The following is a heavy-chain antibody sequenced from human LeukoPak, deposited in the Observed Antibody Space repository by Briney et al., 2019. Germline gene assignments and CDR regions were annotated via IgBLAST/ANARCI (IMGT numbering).Heavy chain of an antibody. CDR3: ATYGDADY. Sequence: SETLSLTCAVSGGSISSSNWWSWVRQPPGKGLEWIGEIYHSGNTNYNPSLKSRITISVDTSKNQFSLKLSSVTAADTAVYYCATYGDADYWGQGTLVTVSS. V-gene: IGHV4-4*02. CDR1: GGSISSSNW. D-gene: IGHD4-17*01. CDR2: IYHSGNT. J-gene: IGHJ4*02.